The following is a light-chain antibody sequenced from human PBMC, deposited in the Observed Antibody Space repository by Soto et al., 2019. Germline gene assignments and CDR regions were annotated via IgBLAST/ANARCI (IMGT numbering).Light chain of an antibody. V-gene: IGLV2-14*03. CDR2: DVN. Sequence: QSVLAQPASVSGSPGQSITISCTGTSSVVGSYNSVSWYQQYPGKAPTLMIHDVNNRPSGISNRFSGSKSGNTASLTISGLQAEDEADYYCSSFTSSTSYVFGRGTKVTVL. CDR1: SSVVGSYNS. J-gene: IGLJ1*01. CDR3: SSFTSSTSYV.